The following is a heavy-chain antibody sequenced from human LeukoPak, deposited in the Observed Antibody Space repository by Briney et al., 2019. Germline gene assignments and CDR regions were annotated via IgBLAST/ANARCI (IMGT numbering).Heavy chain of an antibody. D-gene: IGHD1-26*01. CDR1: GFTFSGSA. Sequence: GGSLRLSCAASGFTFSGSATHWVRQASGKGLEWVGRIRSKANSYATAYAASVKGRFTISRDDSKNTAYLQMNSLKTEDTAVYYCTGMSGSSDYWGQGTLVTVSS. V-gene: IGHV3-73*01. CDR3: TGMSGSSDY. J-gene: IGHJ4*02. CDR2: IRSKANSYAT.